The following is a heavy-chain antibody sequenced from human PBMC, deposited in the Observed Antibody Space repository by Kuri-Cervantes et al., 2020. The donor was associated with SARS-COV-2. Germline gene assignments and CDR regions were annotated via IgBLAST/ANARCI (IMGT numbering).Heavy chain of an antibody. J-gene: IGHJ6*02. D-gene: IGHD6-19*01. V-gene: IGHV4-34*01. CDR3: ARGVGAAVAGTLITIYYYYGMDV. CDR1: GGSFSGYY. CDR2: INYSGST. Sequence: GSLRLSWAVYGGSFSGYYWSWFRQPPGKGLEWIGEINYSGSTNYNPSLKSRVTISVDTSKNQFSLKLSSVTAADTAVYYCARGVGAAVAGTLITIYYYYGMDVWGQGTTVTVSS.